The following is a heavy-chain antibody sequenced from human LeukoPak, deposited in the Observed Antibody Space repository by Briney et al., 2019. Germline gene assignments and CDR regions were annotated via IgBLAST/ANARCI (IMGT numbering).Heavy chain of an antibody. CDR3: ARNENSGWGYFDY. J-gene: IGHJ4*02. CDR1: GFTFGNSA. Sequence: GGSLRLSCAASGFTFGNSAMTWVRQAPGKGPEWVSSITGSGGNTYYADSVKGRFTISRDNSKNTLYLQMNSLRAEDTAVYYCARNENSGWGYFDYWGQGTLVTVSS. V-gene: IGHV3-23*01. D-gene: IGHD5-12*01. CDR2: ITGSGGNT.